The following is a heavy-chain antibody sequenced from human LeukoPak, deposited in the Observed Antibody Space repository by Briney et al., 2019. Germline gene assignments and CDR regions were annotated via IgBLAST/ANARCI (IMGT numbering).Heavy chain of an antibody. CDR2: INEDRSEK. Sequence: GGSLRLSCAASAFTFSRYWTTWVRQAPGKGLEWVANINEDRSEKYYLDSVRGRFTISRDNAKNSLYLQMDSLRAEDTAVYYCARLFVYGSGAEAFDYWGQGALVTVSS. CDR1: AFTFSRYW. J-gene: IGHJ4*02. V-gene: IGHV3-7*01. CDR3: ARLFVYGSGAEAFDY. D-gene: IGHD3-10*01.